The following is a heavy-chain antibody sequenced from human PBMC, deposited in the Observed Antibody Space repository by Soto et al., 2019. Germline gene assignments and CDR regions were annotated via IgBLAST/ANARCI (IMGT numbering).Heavy chain of an antibody. J-gene: IGHJ4*02. D-gene: IGHD3-10*01. CDR1: GGTFISYS. CDR3: ARVPYLRNYFDY. Sequence: ASVKVSCKVFGGTFISYSFSWVRQAPGQGLEWMGWISAYNGNTNYAQKLQGRVTMTTDTSTSTAYMELRSLRSDDTAVYYCARVPYLRNYFDYWGQGTLVTVSS. CDR2: ISAYNGNT. V-gene: IGHV1-18*01.